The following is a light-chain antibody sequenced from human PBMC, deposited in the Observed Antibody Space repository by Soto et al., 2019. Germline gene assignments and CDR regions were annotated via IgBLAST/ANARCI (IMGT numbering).Light chain of an antibody. CDR3: QQYGGSFRV. Sequence: IEMTQSPATLSVSPGERATLSCRASQSVSSSYLAWYQQKPGQAPRLLIYGASSRATGIPDRFSGSGSGTDFTLTISRLEPEDFAVYYCQQYGGSFRVFGPGTKVDI. CDR1: QSVSSSY. CDR2: GAS. J-gene: IGKJ3*01. V-gene: IGKV3-20*01.